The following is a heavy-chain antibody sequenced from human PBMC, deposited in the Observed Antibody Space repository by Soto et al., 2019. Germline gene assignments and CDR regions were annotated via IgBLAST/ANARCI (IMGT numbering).Heavy chain of an antibody. D-gene: IGHD3-3*01. CDR1: GFTFSSYG. Sequence: GGSLRLSCAASGFTFSSYGMHWVRQAPGKGLEWVAVIWNDGSNKYYADSVKGRFTISRDNSKNTLYLQMNSLRAEDRAVYYCASDERASGFWSGYYSYCLDFWGQGTLVTVSS. J-gene: IGHJ4*02. CDR3: ASDERASGFWSGYYSYCLDF. V-gene: IGHV3-33*01. CDR2: IWNDGSNK.